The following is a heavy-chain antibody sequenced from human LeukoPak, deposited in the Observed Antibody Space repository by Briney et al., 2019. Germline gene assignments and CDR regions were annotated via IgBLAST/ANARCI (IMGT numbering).Heavy chain of an antibody. V-gene: IGHV3-21*01. D-gene: IGHD2-2*01. CDR2: ISSSTSYI. CDR1: GFTFRDYS. Sequence: PGGSLRLSCAASGFTFRDYSMNWVRQAPGKGLEWVSSISSSTSYIFYADSMKGRFTISRDNAKNSLYLQMNSLRAEDTAVYYCARVLSAAMWGGMDVWGQGTTVTVSS. CDR3: ARVLSAAMWGGMDV. J-gene: IGHJ6*02.